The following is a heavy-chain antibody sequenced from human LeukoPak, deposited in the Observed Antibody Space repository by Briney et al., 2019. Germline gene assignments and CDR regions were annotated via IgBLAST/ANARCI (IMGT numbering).Heavy chain of an antibody. CDR3: AKDDPIAVAGHFDY. CDR1: GFTFSSYA. CDR2: ISGSGGST. V-gene: IGHV3-23*01. Sequence: PGWSLRLSCAASGFTFSSYAMSWVRQAPGQGLEWASAISGSGGSTYYADSVKGRFTISRDNSKNTLYLQMNSLRAEDTAVYYCAKDDPIAVAGHFDYWGQGTLVTVSS. J-gene: IGHJ4*02. D-gene: IGHD6-19*01.